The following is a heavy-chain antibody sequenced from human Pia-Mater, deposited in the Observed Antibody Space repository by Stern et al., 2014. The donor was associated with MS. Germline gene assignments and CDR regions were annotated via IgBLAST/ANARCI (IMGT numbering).Heavy chain of an antibody. CDR2: IIPIFGTT. CDR3: ARSLQFTYYYYYGMDV. D-gene: IGHD5-24*01. CDR1: GGILTDYV. J-gene: IGHJ6*02. V-gene: IGHV1-69*01. Sequence: QVQLVECGAEVKKPGSSVKVSCKSSGGILTDYVFNWVRQAPGQGLEWMGGIIPIFGTTNFAQKFQGRVTITADESTSTAYMEVSSLRSEDTAVYYCARSLQFTYYYYYGMDVWGQGTTVTVSS.